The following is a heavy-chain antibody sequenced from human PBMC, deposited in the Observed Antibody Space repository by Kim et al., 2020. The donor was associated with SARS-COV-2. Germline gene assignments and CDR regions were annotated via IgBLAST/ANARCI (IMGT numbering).Heavy chain of an antibody. CDR3: ARIGVAAAIDWYFDL. J-gene: IGHJ2*01. CDR1: GGSISSGGYY. CDR2: IYYSGST. V-gene: IGHV4-31*03. D-gene: IGHD2-2*01. Sequence: SETLSLTCTVSGGSISSGGYYWSWIRQHPGKGLEWIGYIYYSGSTYYNPSLKSRVTISVDTSKNQFSLKLSSVTAADTAVYYCARIGVAAAIDWYFDLWGRGTLVTVSS.